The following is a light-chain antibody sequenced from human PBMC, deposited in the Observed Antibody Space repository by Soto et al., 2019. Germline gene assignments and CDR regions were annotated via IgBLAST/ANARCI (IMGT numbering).Light chain of an antibody. Sequence: QSALTQPRSVSGSPGQSVTISCTGTSSDVGGYNYVSWYQQHPGKAPKLMIYDVSKRPSGVPDRFSGSKSGNTASLTISGLADEDEADYYCCSYAGSYSWVFGGGTKLTVL. CDR2: DVS. CDR1: SSDVGGYNY. V-gene: IGLV2-11*01. J-gene: IGLJ3*02. CDR3: CSYAGSYSWV.